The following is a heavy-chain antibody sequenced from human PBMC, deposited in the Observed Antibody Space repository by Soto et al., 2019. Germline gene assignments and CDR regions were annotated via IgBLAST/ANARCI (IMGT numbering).Heavy chain of an antibody. D-gene: IGHD3-3*01. Sequence: QVQLQESGPGLVKPSETLSLTCTVSGGSISSYYWSWIRQPPGKGLEWIGYIYYSGSTNYNPSLKSRVTISVDTSKNQFSLKLSSVTAADTAVYYCARLYYDFWSGPHYYYYMDVWGKGTTVTVSS. V-gene: IGHV4-59*08. CDR2: IYYSGST. CDR3: ARLYYDFWSGPHYYYYMDV. J-gene: IGHJ6*03. CDR1: GGSISSYY.